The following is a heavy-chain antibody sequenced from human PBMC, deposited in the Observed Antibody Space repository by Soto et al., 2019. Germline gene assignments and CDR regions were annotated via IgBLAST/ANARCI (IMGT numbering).Heavy chain of an antibody. CDR1: GGTFSSYT. V-gene: IGHV1-69*08. J-gene: IGHJ6*02. D-gene: IGHD3-10*01. Sequence: QVQLVQSGAEVKKPGSSVKVSCKASGGTFSSYTISWVRQAPGQGLEWMGRIIPILGIANYAQKFQGRVTITADKSTSTAYMELSSLRSDDTAVYYCARDSGSGKGYYCGMDVWGQGTTVTVSS. CDR2: IIPILGIA. CDR3: ARDSGSGKGYYCGMDV.